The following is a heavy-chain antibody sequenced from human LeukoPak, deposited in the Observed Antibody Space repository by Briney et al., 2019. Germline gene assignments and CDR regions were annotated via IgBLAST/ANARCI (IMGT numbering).Heavy chain of an antibody. D-gene: IGHD3-22*01. V-gene: IGHV4-39*01. CDR1: GGSISSSSYY. Sequence: SETLSLTCTVSGGSISSSSYYWGWIRQPPGKGLEWIGSIYYSGSTNYNPSLKSRVTISVDTSKNQFSLKLNSVTAADTAVYYCAGTYYYDSSGYYFYNWFDPWGQGTLVTVSS. J-gene: IGHJ5*02. CDR3: AGTYYYDSSGYYFYNWFDP. CDR2: IYYSGST.